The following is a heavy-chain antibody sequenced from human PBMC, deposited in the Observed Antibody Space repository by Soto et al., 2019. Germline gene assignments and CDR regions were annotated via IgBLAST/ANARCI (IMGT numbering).Heavy chain of an antibody. CDR3: ARGPRDGGGYEPTYYFDY. V-gene: IGHV1-8*01. CDR1: GYTFTSYD. J-gene: IGHJ4*02. Sequence: ASVKVSCKASGYTFTSYDINWVRQATGQGLEWMGWMNPNSGNTGYAQKFQGRVTMTRNTSISTAYMELSSLRSEDTAVYYCARGPRDGGGYEPTYYFDYWGQGTLVTVSS. D-gene: IGHD5-12*01. CDR2: MNPNSGNT.